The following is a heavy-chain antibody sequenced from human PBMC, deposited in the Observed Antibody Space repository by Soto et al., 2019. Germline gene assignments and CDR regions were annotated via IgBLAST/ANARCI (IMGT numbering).Heavy chain of an antibody. CDR3: ARTDRDSSGYFYFDY. CDR2: INPILGIA. V-gene: IGHV1-69*02. Sequence: QVQLVQSGAEVKKPGSSVKVSCKASGGTFSSYTISWVRQAPGQGLEWMGRINPILGIANYAQKFQGRVTITADKSTSTAYMELSSLRSEDTAVYYCARTDRDSSGYFYFDYWGQGTLVTVSS. J-gene: IGHJ4*02. D-gene: IGHD3-22*01. CDR1: GGTFSSYT.